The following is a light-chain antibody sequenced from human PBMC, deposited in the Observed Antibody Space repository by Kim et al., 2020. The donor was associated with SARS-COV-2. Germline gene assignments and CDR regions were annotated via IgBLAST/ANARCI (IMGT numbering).Light chain of an antibody. CDR1: QSVSSN. V-gene: IGKV3-15*01. CDR2: GAS. Sequence: SPGERATLSSRARQSVSSNLAWYQQKPGQAPRLLIYGASTRATGIPARFSGSGSGTEFTLTISSLQSEDFAVYDCQQYNNWPPKYTFGQGTKLEI. CDR3: QQYNNWPPKYT. J-gene: IGKJ2*01.